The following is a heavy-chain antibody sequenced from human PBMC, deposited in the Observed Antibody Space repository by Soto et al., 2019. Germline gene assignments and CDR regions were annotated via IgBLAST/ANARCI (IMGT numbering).Heavy chain of an antibody. D-gene: IGHD3-22*01. J-gene: IGHJ5*02. V-gene: IGHV1-69*01. Sequence: QVQLVQSGAEVKKPGSSVKVSCKASGGTFSSYAISWVRQAPGQGLEWMGGIIPIFGTANYAQKFQGRVTITADQSTGTAYMELSSLRSEDTAVYYCARGARYYYDSSGYYGDWFDPWGQGTLVTVSS. CDR3: ARGARYYYDSSGYYGDWFDP. CDR1: GGTFSSYA. CDR2: IIPIFGTA.